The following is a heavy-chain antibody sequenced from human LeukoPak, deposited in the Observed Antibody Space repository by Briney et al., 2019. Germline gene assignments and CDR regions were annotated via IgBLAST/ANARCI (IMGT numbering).Heavy chain of an antibody. D-gene: IGHD5-18*01. J-gene: IGHJ4*02. V-gene: IGHV3-23*01. CDR1: GFTFSSYA. CDR3: AKVDTFDYYFDY. CDR2: ISGSGGST. Sequence: GGSLRLSCAASGFTFSSYAMSWVRQAPGKGLEWVSAISGSGGSTYYADSVKGRFTISRDNSKNTPYLQMNSLRAEDTAVYYCAKVDTFDYYFDYWGQGTLVTVSS.